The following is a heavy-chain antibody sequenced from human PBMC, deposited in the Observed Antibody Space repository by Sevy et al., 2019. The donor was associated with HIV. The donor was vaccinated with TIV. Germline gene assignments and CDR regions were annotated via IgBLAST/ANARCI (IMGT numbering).Heavy chain of an antibody. CDR1: GFPFNDHA. J-gene: IGHJ6*02. CDR2: VSWNSRNI. V-gene: IGHV3-9*01. CDR3: AKDINRGCDGINCYPYYYYFYGLDV. Sequence: GGFLRLSCAASGFPFNDHAMHWVRQVPGKGLEWVSGVSWNSRNIGYADSVKGRFTISRDNANHFLYLEMNSLIPEDTAFYYCAKDINRGCDGINCYPYYYYFYGLDVWGQGTTVTVSS. D-gene: IGHD2-21*01.